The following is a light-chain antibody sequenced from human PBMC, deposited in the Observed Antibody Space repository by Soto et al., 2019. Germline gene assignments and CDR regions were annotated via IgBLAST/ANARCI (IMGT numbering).Light chain of an antibody. J-gene: IGKJ1*01. CDR3: QQYGGSPRT. CDR1: QSVRSH. Sequence: EIVLTQSPGTLSLSPGERATLSCRGSQSVRSHLVWYQQKPGQAPRLLIYEASNRATGIPARFSGSGSGTDFTLTISRLEPEDFAVYYCQQYGGSPRTFGQGTKVDIK. CDR2: EAS. V-gene: IGKV3-20*01.